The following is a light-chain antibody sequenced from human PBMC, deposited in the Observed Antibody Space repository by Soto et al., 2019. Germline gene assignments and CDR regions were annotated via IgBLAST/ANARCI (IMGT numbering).Light chain of an antibody. V-gene: IGKV1-5*01. CDR3: QQYYSYPPIT. Sequence: DIQMTQSPSTLPASVGDRVTITCRASQSISNWLAWYQQKPGKAPKLLIYAASTLQSGVPSRFSGSGSGTDFTLTISCLQSEGFATYYCQQYYSYPPITFGQGTRLEIK. CDR2: AAS. J-gene: IGKJ5*01. CDR1: QSISNW.